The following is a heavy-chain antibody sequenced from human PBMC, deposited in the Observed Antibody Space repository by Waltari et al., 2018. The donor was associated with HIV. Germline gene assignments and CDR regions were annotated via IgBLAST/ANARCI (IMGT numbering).Heavy chain of an antibody. V-gene: IGHV3-48*04. CDR3: ARDKAVIQPDAFDI. D-gene: IGHD2-21*01. CDR2: ISSSSTTI. CDR1: GFTFSTYS. Sequence: EVQLVESGGGLVQPGGSLRLSCAASGFTFSTYSMNWVRQAPGKGLECVSYISSSSTTIYYADSVKGRFTISRDNAKNLLYLQMNSLRAEDTAVYYCARDKAVIQPDAFDIWGQGTMVTVSS. J-gene: IGHJ3*02.